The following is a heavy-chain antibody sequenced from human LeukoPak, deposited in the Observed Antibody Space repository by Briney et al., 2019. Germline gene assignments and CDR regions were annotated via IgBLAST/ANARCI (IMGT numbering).Heavy chain of an antibody. CDR1: GFTYSSYA. Sequence: GGSLRLSCAASGFTYSSYAMHWVRQAPGKGLEWVAVISYDGSNKYYADSVKGRFTISRDNSKNTLYLQMNSLRAEDTAVYYCARSRRDSSGYYLSASDWGRRTDDAFDIWGXGTXVTVSS. CDR3: ARSRRDSSGYYLSASDWGRRTDDAFDI. D-gene: IGHD3-22*01. CDR2: ISYDGSNK. V-gene: IGHV3-30-3*01. J-gene: IGHJ3*02.